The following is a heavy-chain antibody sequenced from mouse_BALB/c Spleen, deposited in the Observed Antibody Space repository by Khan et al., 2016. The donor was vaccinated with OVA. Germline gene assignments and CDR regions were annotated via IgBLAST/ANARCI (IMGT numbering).Heavy chain of an antibody. CDR1: GFTFSTYA. D-gene: IGHD2-1*01. J-gene: IGHJ3*01. V-gene: IGHV5-9-3*01. Sequence: EVELVESGGGLVKPGGSLKLSCAASGFTFSTYAMSWVRQTPENRLEWVATISSDGDYNYFPDNVTGRFTISRDNAKNTLCLQLTSLRSEDTAMYYCARSPYGKFAYWGQGTLVTVSA. CDR2: ISSDGDYN. CDR3: ARSPYGKFAY.